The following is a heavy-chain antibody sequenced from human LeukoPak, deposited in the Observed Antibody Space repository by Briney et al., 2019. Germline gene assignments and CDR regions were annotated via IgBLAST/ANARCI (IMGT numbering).Heavy chain of an antibody. V-gene: IGHV1-2*02. J-gene: IGHJ4*02. CDR2: INPNSGGT. CDR1: GYTFTGYY. D-gene: IGHD4-23*01. CDR3: ARESRGYGGNSEHFDY. Sequence: GASVKVSCKASGYTFTGYYMHWVRQAPGQGLEWMGWINPNSGGTNYAQKFQGRVTMTRDTSISTAYMELSRLRSDDTAVYYCARESRGYGGNSEHFDYWGQGTLVTVSS.